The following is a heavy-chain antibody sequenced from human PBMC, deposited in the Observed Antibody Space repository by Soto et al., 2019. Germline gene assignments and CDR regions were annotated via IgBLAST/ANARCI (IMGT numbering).Heavy chain of an antibody. CDR1: GYTFTSYD. V-gene: IGHV1-8*01. J-gene: IGHJ3*02. Sequence: GASVKVSWKASGYTFTSYDINWGRQATGQGLEWKGWMNPNSGNTGYAQKFQGRVTMTRNTSISTAYMELSSLRSEVTAVYYCAIGISLRFLEWLLYGNAFDIWGQGTMVTVS. CDR3: AIGISLRFLEWLLYGNAFDI. D-gene: IGHD3-3*01. CDR2: MNPNSGNT.